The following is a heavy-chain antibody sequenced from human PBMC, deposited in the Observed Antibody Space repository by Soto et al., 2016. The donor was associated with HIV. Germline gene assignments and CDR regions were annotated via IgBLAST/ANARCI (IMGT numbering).Heavy chain of an antibody. CDR2: IYYSGTT. CDR1: GGSISSYY. CDR3: ARDRTLYGLGLNWFDP. D-gene: IGHD3-10*01. J-gene: IGHJ5*02. V-gene: IGHV4-59*01. Sequence: QVQLQESGPGLVKPSETLSLICTVSGGSISSYYWSWIRQPPGKGLEWIGYIYYSGTTNYNPSLKSRVTISVDRSKNQFSLKVRSVTAADTAVYYCARDRTLYGLGLNWFDPWGQGTLVTVSS.